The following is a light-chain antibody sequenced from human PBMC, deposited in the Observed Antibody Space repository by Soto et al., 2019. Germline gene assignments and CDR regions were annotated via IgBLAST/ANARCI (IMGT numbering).Light chain of an antibody. V-gene: IGKV1-39*01. Sequence: DIQMTQSPSSLSASVGDRLTITCRPSQSISSYLNWYQQRPGKAPKLLIYAASSLQSGVPSRFSGSGSGTDFTLTITSLQPDDFATYYCQQRYSTPFTFGQGTKLEI. CDR2: AAS. CDR3: QQRYSTPFT. J-gene: IGKJ2*01. CDR1: QSISSY.